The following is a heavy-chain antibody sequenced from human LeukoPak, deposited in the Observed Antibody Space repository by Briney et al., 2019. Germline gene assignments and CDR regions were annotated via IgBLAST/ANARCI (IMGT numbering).Heavy chain of an antibody. CDR3: ARDKRELRQVGAFDI. CDR1: GGSISSYY. Sequence: SGTLSLTCTVSGGSISSYYWSWIRQPAGKGLEWIGRIYTSGSTNYNPSLKSRVTMSVDTSKNQFSLKLSSVIAADTAVYYCARDKRELRQVGAFDIWGQGTMVTVSS. V-gene: IGHV4-4*07. D-gene: IGHD1-26*01. CDR2: IYTSGST. J-gene: IGHJ3*02.